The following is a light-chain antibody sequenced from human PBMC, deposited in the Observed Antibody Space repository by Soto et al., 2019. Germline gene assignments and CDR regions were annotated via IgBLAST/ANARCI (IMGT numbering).Light chain of an antibody. CDR2: EGA. Sequence: QSVLTQPASVSGSPGQSITISCTGTSTDVGSYNLVSWYQQHPGKAPKFIIYEGAKRPSGVSNRFSGSKSGDTASLTISGLQAADEAYYYCCSYAGRNTVIFGGGTQLTVL. CDR3: CSYAGRNTVI. CDR1: STDVGSYNL. J-gene: IGLJ2*01. V-gene: IGLV2-23*01.